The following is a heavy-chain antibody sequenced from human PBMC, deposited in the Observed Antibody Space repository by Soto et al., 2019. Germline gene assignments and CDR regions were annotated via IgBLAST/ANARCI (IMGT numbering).Heavy chain of an antibody. J-gene: IGHJ6*02. CDR3: TKRRNVLRFLEWSSGMEV. V-gene: IGHV3-30*18. D-gene: IGHD3-3*01. CDR1: GFTFSNYG. Sequence: GSLRLSCAASGFTFSNYGMHWVRQAPGKGLEWVAFISDDGSNKYYADSMKGRFTMSRDNSKRTLYLQMSSLRVEDTAVYYRTKRRNVLRFLEWSSGMEVWGQGTTVTVSS. CDR2: ISDDGSNK.